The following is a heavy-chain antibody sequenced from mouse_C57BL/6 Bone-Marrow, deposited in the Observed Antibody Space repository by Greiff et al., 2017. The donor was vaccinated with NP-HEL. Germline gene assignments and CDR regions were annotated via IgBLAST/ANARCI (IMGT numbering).Heavy chain of an antibody. J-gene: IGHJ2*01. CDR1: GYSITSGYY. V-gene: IGHV3-6*01. Sequence: ESGPGLVKPSQSLSLTCSVTGYSITSGYYWNWIRQFPGNKLEWMGYISYDGSNNYNPSLKNRISITRDTSKNQFFLKLNSVTTEDTATYYCARAYGSSLDYWGQGTTLTVSS. CDR3: ARAYGSSLDY. CDR2: ISYDGSN. D-gene: IGHD1-1*01.